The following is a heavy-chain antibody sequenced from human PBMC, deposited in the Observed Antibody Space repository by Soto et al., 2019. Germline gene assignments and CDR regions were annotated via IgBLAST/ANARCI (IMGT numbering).Heavy chain of an antibody. CDR2: ISWNSVNI. CDR3: AKEILYRGTGFET. Sequence: EVQLLESGGGLVQPGGSLRLSCAASGFTFEDYAMHWVRQAPGKVLEWVSGISWNSVNIHYAESVKGRLTISRDNAKNSLYLQMNSLRPEDTAFYYCAKEILYRGTGFETWGQGTLITVSS. V-gene: IGHV3-9*01. J-gene: IGHJ5*02. D-gene: IGHD1-26*01. CDR1: GFTFEDYA.